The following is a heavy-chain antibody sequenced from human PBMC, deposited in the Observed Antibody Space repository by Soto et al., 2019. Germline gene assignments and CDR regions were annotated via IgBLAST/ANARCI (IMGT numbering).Heavy chain of an antibody. CDR3: ARERNMYGMDV. V-gene: IGHV1-8*02. CDR2: MNPNSGNT. D-gene: IGHD1-1*01. Sequence: QVQLVQSGAEVKKPGASVKVSCKASGYTFTSYDINWVRQATVQGLEWMGWMNPNSGNTAYAQKFQGRVTMTRNTYISKAYMELSSLRSEETAVYYCARERNMYGMDVWGQGTTGTVSS. J-gene: IGHJ6*02. CDR1: GYTFTSYD.